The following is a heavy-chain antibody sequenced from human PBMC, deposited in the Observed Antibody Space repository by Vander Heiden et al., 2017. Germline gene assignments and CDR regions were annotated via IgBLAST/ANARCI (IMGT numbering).Heavy chain of an antibody. CDR3: AKDFGDYRVDS. CDR2: IQKSGTT. J-gene: IGHJ4*02. V-gene: IGHV4-39*01. CDR1: GGSITSTDFF. D-gene: IGHD4-17*01. Sequence: QLQLQESGPGLVKPSETLSLTCTVPGGSITSTDFFWDWIRQPPGKGLEWIGTIQKSGTTYYNPSLKSRLSISVDRSKNQFSLRLSSVTAADMAVYYCAKDFGDYRVDSWGQGTLVTVSS.